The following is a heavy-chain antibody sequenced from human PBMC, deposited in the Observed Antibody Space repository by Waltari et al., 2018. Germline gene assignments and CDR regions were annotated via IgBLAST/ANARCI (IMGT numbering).Heavy chain of an antibody. CDR2: ISYDGSNK. CDR1: GFTFSSYA. J-gene: IGHJ3*02. Sequence: QVQLVESGGGVVQPGRSLRLSCAASGFTFSSYAMHWVRQDPGKGLEWVAVISYDGSNKYYADSVKGRFTISRDNSKNTLYLQMNSLRAEDTAVYYCARDRDTAMVGGAFDIWGQGTMVTVSS. CDR3: ARDRDTAMVGGAFDI. V-gene: IGHV3-30*16. D-gene: IGHD5-18*01.